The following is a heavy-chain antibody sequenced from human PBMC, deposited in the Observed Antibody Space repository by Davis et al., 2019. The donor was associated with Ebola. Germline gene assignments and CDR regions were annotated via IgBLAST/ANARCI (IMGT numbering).Heavy chain of an antibody. Sequence: PSETLSLTCTVSGGSISSYYWSWIRQPPGKGLEWIGYIYYSGSTNYNPSLKSRVTISVDTSKNQFSLKLSSVTAADTAVYYCARGEIAGLIDYWGQGTLVTVSS. J-gene: IGHJ4*02. CDR3: ARGEIAGLIDY. D-gene: IGHD6-13*01. V-gene: IGHV4-59*12. CDR1: GGSISSYY. CDR2: IYYSGST.